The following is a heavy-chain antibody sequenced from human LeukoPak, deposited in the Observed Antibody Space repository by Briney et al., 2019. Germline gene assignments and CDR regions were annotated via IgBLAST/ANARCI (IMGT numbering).Heavy chain of an antibody. V-gene: IGHV3-9*01. J-gene: IGHJ4*02. CDR1: GFTFDDYA. CDR2: ITWHSENI. Sequence: PGRSLRLSCVASGFTFDDYAMHWVRQALGKGLEWVSGITWHSENIDYADSVKGRFTISRDNAKNSLYLQMNNLRAEDTALYFCVAVPETDFWIGFYLDYWGQGILVTVSS. D-gene: IGHD3-3*01. CDR3: VAVPETDFWIGFYLDY.